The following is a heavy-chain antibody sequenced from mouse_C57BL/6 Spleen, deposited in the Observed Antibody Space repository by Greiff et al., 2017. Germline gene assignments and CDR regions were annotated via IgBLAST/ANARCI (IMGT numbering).Heavy chain of an antibody. V-gene: IGHV1-47*01. CDR3: AFSYYDYDDGGFDY. J-gene: IGHJ2*01. D-gene: IGHD2-4*01. CDR2: FHPYNDDT. CDR1: GYTFTTYP. Sequence: VQRVESGAELVKPGASVKMSCKASGYTFTTYPIEWMKQNHGKSLEWIGNFHPYNDDTKYNEKFKGKATLTVEKSSSTVYLELSRLTSDDSAVYYCAFSYYDYDDGGFDYWGQGTTLTVSS.